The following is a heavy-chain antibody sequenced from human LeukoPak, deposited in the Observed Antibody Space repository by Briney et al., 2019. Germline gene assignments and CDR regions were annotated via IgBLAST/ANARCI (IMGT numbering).Heavy chain of an antibody. J-gene: IGHJ4*02. CDR1: GFTFSDYY. CDR2: ISSSGSTI. D-gene: IGHD2-8*01. Sequence: PGGSLGLSCAASGFTFSDYYMSWIRQAPGKGLEWVSYISSSGSTIYYADSVKGRFTISRDNAKNSLYLQMNSLRAEDTAVYYCARDTQKYCTNGVCYGLDYWGQGTLVTVSS. CDR3: ARDTQKYCTNGVCYGLDY. V-gene: IGHV3-11*01.